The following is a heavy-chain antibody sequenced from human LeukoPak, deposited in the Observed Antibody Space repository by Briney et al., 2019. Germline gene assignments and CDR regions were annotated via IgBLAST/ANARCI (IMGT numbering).Heavy chain of an antibody. J-gene: IGHJ4*02. CDR3: ARDLPGLSAAGTFDC. Sequence: GGSLRLSCAASGFTFRSNWMHWVRQTPGKGLVWVSRINSDGLSTSYADSVKGRFTISRDYAKNTLYLQMNSLRAEDTAVYYCARDLPGLSAAGTFDCWGQGTLVTVSS. D-gene: IGHD6-13*01. CDR1: GFTFRSNW. V-gene: IGHV3-74*01. CDR2: INSDGLST.